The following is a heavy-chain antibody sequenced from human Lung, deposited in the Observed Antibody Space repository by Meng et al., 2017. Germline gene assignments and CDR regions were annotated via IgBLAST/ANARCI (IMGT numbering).Heavy chain of an antibody. CDR2: INHSGST. D-gene: IGHD4-11*01. CDR1: GGSFSDYY. J-gene: IGHJ4*01. Sequence: QVQLQQWGAGLFKPSETLSLTCVVSGGSFSDYYWSWIRQPPGKGLEWIGEINHSGSTNYNPSLESRATISVDTSQNNLSLKLSSVTAADSAVYYCARGPTTMAHDFDYWGQEPWSPSPQ. V-gene: IGHV4-34*01. CDR3: ARGPTTMAHDFDY.